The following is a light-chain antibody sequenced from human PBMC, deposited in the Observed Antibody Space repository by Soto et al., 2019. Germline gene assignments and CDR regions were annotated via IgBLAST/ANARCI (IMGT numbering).Light chain of an antibody. CDR3: QQYYSTLIT. CDR2: WAS. CDR1: QSVLYSSYNKSY. V-gene: IGKV4-1*01. J-gene: IGKJ5*01. Sequence: DIALTQSPDSLALSLRERATMNCKSSQSVLYSSYNKSYLAWYQVKPGRPPKLLFSWASTRESGVPDRFSGSGSGTDFTLTISSLQAEDVAVYYCQQYYSTLITFGQGTRLEIK.